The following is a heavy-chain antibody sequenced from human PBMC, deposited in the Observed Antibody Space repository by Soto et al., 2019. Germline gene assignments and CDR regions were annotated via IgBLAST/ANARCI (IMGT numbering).Heavy chain of an antibody. CDR1: GFTFSSYV. CDR2: ISHDGNK. CDR3: AREDESSGYAGTFQH. J-gene: IGHJ1*01. D-gene: IGHD3-22*01. Sequence: QVQLVESGGDVVQPGTSLRLSCAASGFTFSSYVFHWVRQTPGKGLEWVGLISHDGNKHYADSVKDRFTISRDNSXXELNLEMNSLRAEDTALYYCAREDESSGYAGTFQHWGQGTLVTVSP. V-gene: IGHV3-30-3*01.